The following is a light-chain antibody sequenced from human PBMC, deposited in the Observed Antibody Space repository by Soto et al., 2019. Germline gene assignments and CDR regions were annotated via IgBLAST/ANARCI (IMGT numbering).Light chain of an antibody. CDR2: DAS. CDR3: QQFSSYPLT. CDR1: QTVRNNY. J-gene: IGKJ4*01. Sequence: EFVLKQSPGTLSWSPGAIATLSCRASQTVRNNYLAWYQQKPGQAPRLLIYDASSRATGIPDRFSGGGSGTDFTLTISRLEPEDFAVYYCQQFSSYPLTFGGGTKVDIK. V-gene: IGKV3-20*01.